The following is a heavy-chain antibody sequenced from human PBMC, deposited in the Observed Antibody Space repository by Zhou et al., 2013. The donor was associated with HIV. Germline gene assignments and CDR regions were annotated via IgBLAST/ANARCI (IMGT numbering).Heavy chain of an antibody. CDR2: VNHLGGT. CDR3: ARGSNWYDEHLDY. V-gene: IGHV4-34*01. Sequence: WTWIRQAPGKGLEWIGRVNHLGGTNYTPSLKSRVSISIDTSKNQFSLKLTSVTAADTALYYCARGSNWYDEHLDYWGQGNLVTVSS. J-gene: IGHJ4*02. D-gene: IGHD1-20*01.